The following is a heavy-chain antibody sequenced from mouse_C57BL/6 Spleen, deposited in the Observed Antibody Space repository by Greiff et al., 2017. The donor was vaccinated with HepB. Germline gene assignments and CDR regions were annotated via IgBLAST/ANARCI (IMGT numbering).Heavy chain of an antibody. CDR1: GFNIKDYY. J-gene: IGHJ4*01. V-gene: IGHV14-2*01. CDR3: AREGYGSPYCAMDY. D-gene: IGHD2-2*01. Sequence: EVQLVESGAELVKPGASVKLSCTASGFNIKDYYMHWVKQRTEQGLEWIGRIDPEDGETKSAPKFPGMATITADTSTNTAYLQLSSLTSEDTAVYSCAREGYGSPYCAMDYWGQGTSVTVSS. CDR2: IDPEDGET.